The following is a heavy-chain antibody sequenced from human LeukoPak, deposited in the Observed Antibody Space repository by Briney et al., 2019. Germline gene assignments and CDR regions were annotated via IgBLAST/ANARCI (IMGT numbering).Heavy chain of an antibody. J-gene: IGHJ6*03. CDR1: GGTFSSYA. D-gene: IGHD2-2*01. CDR3: ARVGVVLPPALNYYMDV. Sequence: ASVKVSCKASGGTFSSYAVSWVRQAPGQGLEWMGGIIPIFGTTDYAQKFQGRVTITADESTSTAYMELSSLRSEDTAVYYCARVGVVLPPALNYYMDVWGKGTTVTVSS. CDR2: IIPIFGTT. V-gene: IGHV1-69*13.